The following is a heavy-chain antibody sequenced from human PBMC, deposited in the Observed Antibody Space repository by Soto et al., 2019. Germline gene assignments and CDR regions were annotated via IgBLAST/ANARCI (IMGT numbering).Heavy chain of an antibody. D-gene: IGHD1-1*01. CDR3: AGDVKLANGYYLDY. Sequence: SETLSVTCTVSGGSVSSGTFYWSWIRQPPGKGLEWIGFIYYIGGTNYYPSLKSRVTISVDTSKNQFSLKLNSVTAADTAVYYCAGDVKLANGYYLDYWGQGALVTV. CDR2: IYYIGGT. J-gene: IGHJ4*02. CDR1: GGSVSSGTFY. V-gene: IGHV4-61*01.